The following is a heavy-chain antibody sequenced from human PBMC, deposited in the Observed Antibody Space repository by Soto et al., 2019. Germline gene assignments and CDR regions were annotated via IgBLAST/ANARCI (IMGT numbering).Heavy chain of an antibody. CDR3: ARDGYTELYGMDV. CDR2: IYSGGNT. D-gene: IGHD5-12*01. Sequence: PGGSLRLSCAASGFTVSTNYMSWVRQAPGKGLEWVSVIYSGGNTYYADSVKGRFTISRDNSKNTLYLQMYSLRAEDTAVYYCARDGYTELYGMDVWGQGTTVTVSS. J-gene: IGHJ6*02. V-gene: IGHV3-53*01. CDR1: GFTVSTNY.